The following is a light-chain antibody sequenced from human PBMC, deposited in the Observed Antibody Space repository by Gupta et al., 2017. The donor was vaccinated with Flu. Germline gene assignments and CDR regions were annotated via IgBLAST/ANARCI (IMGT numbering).Light chain of an antibody. CDR1: SNIGSNY. CDR3: AAWDDSLNGHYV. V-gene: IGLV1-44*01. Sequence: SNIGSNYVNWYQQVPGTAPKLLIYGNNQRPSGVPDRFSGSKSGTSASLAISGLQSGDEADYYCAAWDDSLNGHYVFGTGTKVTVL. CDR2: GNN. J-gene: IGLJ1*01.